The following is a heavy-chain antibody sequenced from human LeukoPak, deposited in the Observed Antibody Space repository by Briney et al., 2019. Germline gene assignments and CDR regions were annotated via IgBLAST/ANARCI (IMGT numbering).Heavy chain of an antibody. CDR3: ARVDRMVRGVIVPGFSDY. V-gene: IGHV1-46*01. Sequence: ASVKVSCKASGYTFTSYYMHWVRQAPGQGLEWMGIINPSGGSTSYAQKFQGRVTMTRDTSTSTVYMELSSLRSDDTAVYYCARVDRMVRGVIVPGFSDYWGQGTLVTVSS. CDR2: INPSGGST. CDR1: GYTFTSYY. D-gene: IGHD3-10*01. J-gene: IGHJ4*02.